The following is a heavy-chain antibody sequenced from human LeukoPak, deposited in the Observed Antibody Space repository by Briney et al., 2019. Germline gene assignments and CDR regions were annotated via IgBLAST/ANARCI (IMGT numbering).Heavy chain of an antibody. J-gene: IGHJ4*02. CDR3: ARDINDILTGYNY. CDR2: INPNSGGT. D-gene: IGHD3-9*01. CDR1: GYTFPGYY. Sequence: GASVKVSCKASGYTFPGYYMHWVRQAPGQGLEWMGWINPNSGGTNYAQKFQGRVTMTRDTSISTAYMELSRLRSDDTAVYYCARDINDILTGYNYWGQGTLVTVSS. V-gene: IGHV1-2*02.